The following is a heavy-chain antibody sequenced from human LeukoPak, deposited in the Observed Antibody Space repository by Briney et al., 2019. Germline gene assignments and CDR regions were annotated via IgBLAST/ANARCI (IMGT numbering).Heavy chain of an antibody. Sequence: PGGSLRLSCAASGINLRASGMHWVRQAPGMGLEWVTFIQTDGSDKRYAASVAGRFTISRDDSKNTVYLHMNSLRPDDSALYYCAREGGTVVVGRFDYWGQGTLVTVSS. D-gene: IGHD2-2*01. V-gene: IGHV3-30*02. CDR3: AREGGTVVVGRFDY. CDR1: GINLRASG. CDR2: IQTDGSDK. J-gene: IGHJ4*02.